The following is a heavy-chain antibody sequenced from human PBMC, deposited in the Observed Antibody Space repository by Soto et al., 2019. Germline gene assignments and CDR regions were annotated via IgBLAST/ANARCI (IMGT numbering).Heavy chain of an antibody. D-gene: IGHD6-6*01. CDR2: INAGNGNT. J-gene: IGHJ5*02. CDR1: GYTFTSYA. Sequence: ASVKVSCKASGYTFTSYAMHWVRQAPGQRLEWMGWINAGNGNTKYSQKFQGRVTITRDTSASTAYMELSSLRSEDTAVYYCARGYSSIAARLDWLDPWGQGALVTVS. V-gene: IGHV1-3*01. CDR3: ARGYSSIAARLDWLDP.